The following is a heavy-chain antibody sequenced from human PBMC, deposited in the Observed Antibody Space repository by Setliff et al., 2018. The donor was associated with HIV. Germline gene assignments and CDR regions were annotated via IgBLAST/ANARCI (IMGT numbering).Heavy chain of an antibody. Sequence: PGGSLRLSCAASGFTFSNAWMTWVRQAPGKGLVWVSTISASGDATYYADSVKGRFTISRDNSRNTLYLQMNRLRAEDTAVYYCAKDWPYSQLIAAIQQRPELNDYWGQGTLVTVSS. CDR1: GFTFSNAW. CDR2: ISASGDAT. CDR3: AKDWPYSQLIAAIQQRPELNDY. J-gene: IGHJ4*02. D-gene: IGHD1-1*01. V-gene: IGHV3-23*01.